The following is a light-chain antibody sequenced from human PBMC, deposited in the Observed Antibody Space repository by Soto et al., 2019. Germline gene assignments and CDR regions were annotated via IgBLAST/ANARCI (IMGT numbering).Light chain of an antibody. Sequence: DIPMTQSPSTLSASVGDRVTITCRASQSISSWLAWYQQKSGKAPKVLIYKASTLESGVPSRFSGSGSGTEFTLTISSLQPDDIATYYCQHYNSYPWSFGQGTKVEIK. CDR3: QHYNSYPWS. V-gene: IGKV1-5*03. CDR1: QSISSW. CDR2: KAS. J-gene: IGKJ1*01.